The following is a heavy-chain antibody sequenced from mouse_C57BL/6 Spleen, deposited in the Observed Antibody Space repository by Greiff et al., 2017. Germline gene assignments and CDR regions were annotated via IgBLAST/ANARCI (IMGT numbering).Heavy chain of an antibody. J-gene: IGHJ4*01. D-gene: IGHD2-3*01. CDR3: AREGAMMRDAMDY. CDR1: GYTFTSYT. Sequence: QVQLQQSGAELARPGASVKMSCKASGYTFTSYTMHWVKQRPGQGLEWIGYINPSSGYTKYNQKFKDKATLTADKSSSTAYMQLRSLTSEDSAVYDGAREGAMMRDAMDYWGQGTSVTVSS. V-gene: IGHV1-4*01. CDR2: INPSSGYT.